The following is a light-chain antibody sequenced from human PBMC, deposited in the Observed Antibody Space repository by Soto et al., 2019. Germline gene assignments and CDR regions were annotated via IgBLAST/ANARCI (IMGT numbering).Light chain of an antibody. J-gene: IGKJ3*01. Sequence: EVVLTQSPATLSLSPGERATLSCRASQSVRSSLAWYHQKPGQAPRLLIYDASNRVTGIPARSSGSVSGTDFTLTISSIEPDDFGLYYCKKRSRWPECTFGPGTKVDIK. V-gene: IGKV3-11*01. CDR3: KKRSRWPECT. CDR2: DAS. CDR1: QSVRSS.